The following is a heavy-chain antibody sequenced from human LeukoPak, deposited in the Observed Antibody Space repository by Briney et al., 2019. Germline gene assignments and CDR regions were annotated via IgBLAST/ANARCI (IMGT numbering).Heavy chain of an antibody. CDR2: INGGSGNT. CDR1: GYSFTIYA. V-gene: IGHV1-3*01. D-gene: IGHD6-19*01. Sequence: ASVKVSCTASGYSFTIYAIHWVRQAPGQSLEWMGWINGGSGNTKYSQTFQDRVSITRDTSASTAYMEVRSLRSEDTAVYYCARASVSSSFVYWESAYFDYWGQGTLVTVSS. J-gene: IGHJ4*02. CDR3: ARASVSSSFVYWESAYFDY.